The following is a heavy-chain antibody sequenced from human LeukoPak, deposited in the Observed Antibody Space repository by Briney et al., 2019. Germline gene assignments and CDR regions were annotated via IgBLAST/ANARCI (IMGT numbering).Heavy chain of an antibody. J-gene: IGHJ3*02. Sequence: GASVKVSCRTSGYTFTAYAIHWVRQAPGQRLEWMGWIHAGNGNTKYSQKFQGRVTITRDTSASTAYMQLSSLRSEDTAVFYCARFGDTTLTGWDPFDRWGQGTMVTVSS. V-gene: IGHV1-3*01. CDR3: ARFGDTTLTGWDPFDR. D-gene: IGHD4-17*01. CDR2: IHAGNGNT. CDR1: GYTFTAYA.